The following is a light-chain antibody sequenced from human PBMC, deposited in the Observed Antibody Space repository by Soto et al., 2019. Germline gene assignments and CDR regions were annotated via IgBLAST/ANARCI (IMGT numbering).Light chain of an antibody. CDR1: QSISYY. Sequence: DIQMTQSPSSLSASVGDRVTITCRASQSISYYLNWYQQKPGKAPKLLIYAASTLQSGVPSRFSGSGSGTDFTLTISSLQPEDFATYYCQQTYGTPLTFGGGTKVEIK. CDR3: QQTYGTPLT. V-gene: IGKV1-39*01. J-gene: IGKJ4*01. CDR2: AAS.